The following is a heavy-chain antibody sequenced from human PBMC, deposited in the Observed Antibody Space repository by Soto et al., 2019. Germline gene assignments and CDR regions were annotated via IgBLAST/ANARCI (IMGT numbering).Heavy chain of an antibody. CDR3: ARGYTPQVIDY. Sequence: SETLSLTCTVSGGSISSGDYYWSWIRQPPGKGLEWIGYIYYSGSTYYNPSLRSRVTISVDTSKNHFSLQLNSVTAADTAVYYCARGYTPQVIDYWGQGTLVTVSS. CDR2: IYYSGST. V-gene: IGHV4-30-4*01. J-gene: IGHJ4*02. D-gene: IGHD3-16*02. CDR1: GGSISSGDYY.